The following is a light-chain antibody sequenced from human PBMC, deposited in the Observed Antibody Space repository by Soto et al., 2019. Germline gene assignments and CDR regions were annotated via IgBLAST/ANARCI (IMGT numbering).Light chain of an antibody. V-gene: IGKV3-11*01. J-gene: IGKJ1*01. CDR1: RSGRSY. CDR2: DTS. Sequence: IVLTQSPATLSLSPGERATLSCRASRSGRSYLAWYQQNPGQAPRLLISDTSKRATGIPARFSGAGSGTDFTLTITSLEPEDSAVYYCQHRNNWPREWTFGQGNKVEIK. CDR3: QHRNNWPREWT.